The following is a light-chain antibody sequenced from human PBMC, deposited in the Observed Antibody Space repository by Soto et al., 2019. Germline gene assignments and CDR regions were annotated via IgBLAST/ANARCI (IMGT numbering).Light chain of an antibody. V-gene: IGKV1-5*03. CDR3: QQYFGYPWT. CDR1: QSINDW. CDR2: KAS. Sequence: DIQMTQSPSTLSASVGDRVTITCRASQSINDWLAWYQQNPGKAPNLLIYKASSLQSGVPSRFSGSGSGTEFTLTISSLQPDDFATFYCQQYFGYPWTFGQGTKVEIK. J-gene: IGKJ1*01.